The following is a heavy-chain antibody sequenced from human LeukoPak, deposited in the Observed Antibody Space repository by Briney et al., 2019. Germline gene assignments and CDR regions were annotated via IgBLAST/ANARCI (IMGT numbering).Heavy chain of an antibody. D-gene: IGHD6-13*01. CDR1: GFTFSSYG. CDR2: IWYDGSNK. Sequence: PGGSLRLSCAASGFTFSSYGIHWVRQAPGKGLEWVAVIWYDGSNKYYADSVKGRFTISRDNSKNTLYLQMNSLRAEDTAVYYCARTTAAGPFDYWGQGTLVTVSS. CDR3: ARTTAAGPFDY. J-gene: IGHJ4*02. V-gene: IGHV3-33*01.